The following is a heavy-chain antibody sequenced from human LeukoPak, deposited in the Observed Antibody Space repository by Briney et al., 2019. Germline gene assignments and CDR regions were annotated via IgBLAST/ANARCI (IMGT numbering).Heavy chain of an antibody. Sequence: PSETLSLTCTVSGGSITSSSFYWGWIRQPPGKGLEWIGSIYYSGSTYYNPSLKSRVTISVDTSKNQFSLKLTSVTAADTGVYYCARGSSHFDKWGQGTLVTVSS. V-gene: IGHV4-39*07. CDR2: IYYSGST. CDR3: ARGSSHFDK. J-gene: IGHJ4*02. CDR1: GGSITSSSFY.